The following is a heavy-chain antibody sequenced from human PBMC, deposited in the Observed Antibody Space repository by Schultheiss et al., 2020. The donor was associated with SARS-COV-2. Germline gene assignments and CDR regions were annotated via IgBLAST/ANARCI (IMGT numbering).Heavy chain of an antibody. J-gene: IGHJ4*02. CDR3: AIQPEVRGVIMH. CDR1: GFTFSSYS. D-gene: IGHD3-10*01. Sequence: GGSLRLSCAASGFTFSSYSMNWVRQAPGKGLEWVSSISSSSGVISYADSVKGRFTISRDNAKDSLYLQMNSLRDEDTAVYYCAIQPEVRGVIMHWGQGTLVTVSS. CDR2: ISSSSGVI. V-gene: IGHV3-48*02.